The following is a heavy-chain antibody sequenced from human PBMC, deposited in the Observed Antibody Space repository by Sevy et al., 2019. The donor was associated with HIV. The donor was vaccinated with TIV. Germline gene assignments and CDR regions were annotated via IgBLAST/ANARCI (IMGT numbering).Heavy chain of an antibody. CDR2: ISWNSGSI. J-gene: IGHJ4*02. D-gene: IGHD3-10*01. CDR1: GFTFDDYA. V-gene: IGHV3-9*01. CDR3: AKDILGGGGLGAFDY. Sequence: GGSLRLSCAASGFTFDDYAMHWVRQAPGKGLEWVSGISWNSGSIGYADSVKGRFTISRDNAKNSLYLQMNSLRAEDTAVYYCAKDILGGGGLGAFDYWGQGTLVTVSS.